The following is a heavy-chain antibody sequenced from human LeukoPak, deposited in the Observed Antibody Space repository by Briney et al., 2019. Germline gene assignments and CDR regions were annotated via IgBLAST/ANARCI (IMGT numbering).Heavy chain of an antibody. CDR2: IYYTGNT. V-gene: IGHV4-61*01. CDR1: GYSISSGYY. D-gene: IGHD1-1*01. CDR3: ARDRLQLQS. Sequence: NPSETLSLTCTVSGYSISSGYYWNWIRQPPGKGLEWIGYIYYTGNTNYNPSLKSRVTISVDTSKNQFSLKLSSVTAADTAVYYCARDRLQLQSWGQGTLVTVSP. J-gene: IGHJ5*02.